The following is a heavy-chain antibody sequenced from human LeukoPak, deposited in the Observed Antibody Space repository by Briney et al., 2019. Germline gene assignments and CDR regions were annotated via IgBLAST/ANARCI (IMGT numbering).Heavy chain of an antibody. Sequence: SVKVSCKASGYTFTSYAMHWVRQAPGQRLEWIGWILVGSGNTNYAQMFQERVTLTWDVSTSTAYMVLSSLRSEDTAIYYCASDPPYTSSSAWWGQGTLVTVSS. CDR2: ILVGSGNT. V-gene: IGHV1-58*02. CDR1: GYTFTSYA. J-gene: IGHJ4*02. D-gene: IGHD2-2*01. CDR3: ASDPPYTSSSAW.